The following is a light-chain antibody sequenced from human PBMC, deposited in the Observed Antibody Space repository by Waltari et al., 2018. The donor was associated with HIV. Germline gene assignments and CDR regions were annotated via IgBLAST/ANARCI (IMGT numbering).Light chain of an antibody. V-gene: IGKV1-9*01. CDR1: QDISSY. CDR2: ATS. CDR3: QQLNSFPHT. J-gene: IGKJ2*01. Sequence: DIQLTQSPSFLSASVGDRVTITCRAGQDISSYLAWYQQKPGKAPKLLIYATSTFQNGVPSRFSGSGSGTEFTLTISSLQPEDFATYYCQQLNSFPHTFGQGTELEIK.